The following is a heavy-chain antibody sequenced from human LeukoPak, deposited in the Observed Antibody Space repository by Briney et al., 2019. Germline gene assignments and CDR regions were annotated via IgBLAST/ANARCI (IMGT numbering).Heavy chain of an antibody. J-gene: IGHJ4*02. Sequence: QTGGSLRLSCAASGFTFSNYYVHWVRQPPGKGLVWVSRINSDGRDGGYVDSVKGRFTISRDNAKNTEYLQMNSLRAEDTAVYYCATFGFDWNLGYWGQGTLVTVSS. D-gene: IGHD3-9*01. CDR2: INSDGRDG. V-gene: IGHV3-74*01. CDR1: GFTFSNYY. CDR3: ATFGFDWNLGY.